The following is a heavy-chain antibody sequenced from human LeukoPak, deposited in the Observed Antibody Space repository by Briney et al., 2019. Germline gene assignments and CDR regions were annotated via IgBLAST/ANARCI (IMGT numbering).Heavy chain of an antibody. J-gene: IGHJ4*02. CDR3: VRNLAVAGTCFDS. D-gene: IGHD6-19*01. Sequence: QSGGSLRLSCAASGFTFRNYWMSWVRQVPGTGLEWVANIKQDGSDRNYVTSVRGRFTISRDNAESSLYLQMNSLRAGDTAVYYCVRNLAVAGTCFDSWGQGTLVTVSS. CDR2: IKQDGSDR. CDR1: GFTFRNYW. V-gene: IGHV3-7*03.